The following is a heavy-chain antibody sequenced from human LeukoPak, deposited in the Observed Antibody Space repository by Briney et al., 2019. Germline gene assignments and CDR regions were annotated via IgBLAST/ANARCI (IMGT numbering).Heavy chain of an antibody. J-gene: IGHJ3*02. Sequence: GGSLRLSCAASGFTFSSYEMNWVRQAPGKGLDWVSYISTSGSTIYYADSVKGRFTISRDNAKKSLYLQMNSLRADDTAVYYCARGASVVAGNDNAFDIWGQGTMVTVSS. CDR2: ISTSGSTI. CDR1: GFTFSSYE. D-gene: IGHD6-19*01. V-gene: IGHV3-48*03. CDR3: ARGASVVAGNDNAFDI.